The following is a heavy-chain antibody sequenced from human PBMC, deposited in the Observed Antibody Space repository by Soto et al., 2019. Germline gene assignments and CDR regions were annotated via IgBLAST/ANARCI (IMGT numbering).Heavy chain of an antibody. V-gene: IGHV4-30-4*01. Sequence: QVQLQESGPGLVKPSQTLSLTCTVSGGSISSGDYYWSWIRQPPGKGLEWIGYIYYSGSTYYNPSPQSRVTTSVDTSKNQFSLKLSSVTAADTAVYYCASTSYGYTFYDYWGQGTLVTVSS. CDR2: IYYSGST. J-gene: IGHJ4*02. CDR3: ASTSYGYTFYDY. D-gene: IGHD5-18*01. CDR1: GGSISSGDYY.